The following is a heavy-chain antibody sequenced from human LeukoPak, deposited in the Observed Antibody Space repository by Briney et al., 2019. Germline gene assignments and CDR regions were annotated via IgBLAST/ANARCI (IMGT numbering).Heavy chain of an antibody. V-gene: IGHV4-34*01. D-gene: IGHD3-22*01. CDR3: ARGHYYDSSGYLYYFDY. CDR2: INHSGST. J-gene: IGHJ4*02. CDR1: GGSFSGYY. Sequence: SENLSFTCAVYGGSFSGYYWSWIRQPPGKGLEWIGEINHSGSTNYNPSLKSRVTISVDTSKNQFSLKLSSVTAADTAVYYCARGHYYDSSGYLYYFDYWGQGTLVTVSS.